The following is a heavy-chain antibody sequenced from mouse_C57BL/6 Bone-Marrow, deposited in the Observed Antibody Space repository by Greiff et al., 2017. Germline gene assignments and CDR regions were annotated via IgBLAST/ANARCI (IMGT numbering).Heavy chain of an antibody. CDR1: GFTFSNYW. V-gene: IGHV6-3*01. Sequence: EVQLVESGGGLVQPGGSMKLSCVASGFTFSNYWMNWVRQSPEKGLEWVAQIRLKSDNYATHYAESVKGRFTISRDDSKSSVYLQMNNLRAEDTGIYYCPSIYYYGSSYAMDYWGQGTSVTVSS. D-gene: IGHD1-1*01. CDR2: IRLKSDNYAT. CDR3: PSIYYYGSSYAMDY. J-gene: IGHJ4*01.